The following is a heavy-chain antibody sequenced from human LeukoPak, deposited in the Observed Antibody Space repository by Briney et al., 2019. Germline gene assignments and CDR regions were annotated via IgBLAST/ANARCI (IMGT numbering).Heavy chain of an antibody. D-gene: IGHD6-13*01. V-gene: IGHV1-18*01. CDR2: ISAYNGNT. CDR1: GYTFTSYG. Sequence: ASVKVSCKASGYTFTSYGISWVRQAPGQGLEWMGWISAYNGNTNYAQKLQGRVTMTTDTSTSTAYMELRSLRSDDTAVYYCARDGFPTDLRTIAAAPGWQNYWGQGTLVTVSS. J-gene: IGHJ4*02. CDR3: ARDGFPTDLRTIAAAPGWQNY.